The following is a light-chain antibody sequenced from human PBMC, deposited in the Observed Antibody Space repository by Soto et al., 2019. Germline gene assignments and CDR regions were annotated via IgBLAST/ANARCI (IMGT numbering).Light chain of an antibody. V-gene: IGKV1-39*01. CDR3: QQSYKTPIT. CDR2: DSS. CDR1: QSISNY. J-gene: IGKJ3*01. Sequence: DIQMTQSPSSLSASVGDRVTITCRASQSISNYLSWYQQKPGKAPKLLIYDSSTLRSGVPSRFSGSGSGTDFTLTISSLQPEDFATYYCQQSYKTPITFGPGTKVDIK.